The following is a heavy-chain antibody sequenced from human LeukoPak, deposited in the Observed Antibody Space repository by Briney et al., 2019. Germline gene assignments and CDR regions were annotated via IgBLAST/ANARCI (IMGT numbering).Heavy chain of an antibody. CDR1: GFTFSSYA. CDR2: ISYDGSNK. D-gene: IGHD3-10*01. J-gene: IGHJ6*02. Sequence: GGSLRLSCAASGFTFSSYAVHWVRQAPGKGLEWVAVISYDGSNKYYADSVKGRFTISRDNSKNTLYLQMNSLRAEDTAVYYCARELVYGSGSYGMDVWGQGTTVTVSS. CDR3: ARELVYGSGSYGMDV. V-gene: IGHV3-30*04.